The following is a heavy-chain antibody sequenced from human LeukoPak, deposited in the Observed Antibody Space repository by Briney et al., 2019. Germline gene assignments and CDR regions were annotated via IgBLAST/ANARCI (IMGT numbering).Heavy chain of an antibody. CDR1: GYSFTSYW. J-gene: IGHJ3*02. Sequence: GESLKISCKGSGYSFTSYWIGWVRQMPGKGLEWMGIIYPGDSDTRYSPSFQGQVTISADKSISTAYLQWSSLKASDTAMYYCARAANYYDSSGSNGGAFDIWGQGTMVTVSS. CDR2: IYPGDSDT. V-gene: IGHV5-51*01. D-gene: IGHD3-22*01. CDR3: ARAANYYDSSGSNGGAFDI.